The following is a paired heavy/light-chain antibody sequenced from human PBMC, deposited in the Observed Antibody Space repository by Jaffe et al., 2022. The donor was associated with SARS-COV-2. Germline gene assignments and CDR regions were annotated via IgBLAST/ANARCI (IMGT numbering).Heavy chain of an antibody. D-gene: IGHD5-18*01. CDR1: GYSISSGYY. Sequence: QVQLQESGPGLVKPSETLSLTCTVSGYSISSGYYWGWIRQPPGKGLEWVGSIYYGESTYYNPSLKSRVTISVDTSKNQFSLRLSSVTAADTAVYYCARAGYTYGGWFDPWGQGTLVTVSS. V-gene: IGHV4-38-2*02. CDR2: IYYGEST. J-gene: IGHJ5*02. CDR3: ARAGYTYGGWFDP.
Light chain of an antibody. CDR1: QSVNNNY. CDR2: GAS. CDR3: QQYGSSPYT. Sequence: EIVLTQSPGTLSLSPGERGTLSCRASQSVNNNYLAWYQQKPGQAPRLLIYGASSRATGIPDRFSGSGSGTDFTLTISRLEPEDFAVYYCQQYGSSPYTFGQGTKLEIK. V-gene: IGKV3-20*01. J-gene: IGKJ2*01.